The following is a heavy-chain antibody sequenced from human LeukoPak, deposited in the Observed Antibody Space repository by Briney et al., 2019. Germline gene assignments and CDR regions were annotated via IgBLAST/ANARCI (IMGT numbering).Heavy chain of an antibody. D-gene: IGHD3-22*01. CDR2: INSDGSST. J-gene: IGHJ4*02. V-gene: IGHV3-74*01. Sequence: GGSLRLSCAASGFTFSSYWMHWVRQAPGKGLVWVSRINSDGSSTSYADSVKGRFTISRDNSKNTLYLQMNSLRAEDTAVYYCAKVKRYYDSSGYWNYWGQGTLVTVSS. CDR1: GFTFSSYW. CDR3: AKVKRYYDSSGYWNY.